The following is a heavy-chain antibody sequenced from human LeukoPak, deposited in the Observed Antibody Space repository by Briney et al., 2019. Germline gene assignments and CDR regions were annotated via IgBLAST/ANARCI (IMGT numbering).Heavy chain of an antibody. D-gene: IGHD1-26*01. J-gene: IGHJ4*02. CDR1: GYTFTGYY. CDR2: INPNSGGI. CDR3: ARDAENSGSYYFDY. V-gene: IGHV1-2*02. Sequence: ASVKVSCKASGYTFTGYYMYWVRQAPGQGLEWMGGINPNSGGINYAQKFQGRVTMTRDTSISTVYMELSRLRSDDTAAYYCARDAENSGSYYFDYWGQGTLVTVSS.